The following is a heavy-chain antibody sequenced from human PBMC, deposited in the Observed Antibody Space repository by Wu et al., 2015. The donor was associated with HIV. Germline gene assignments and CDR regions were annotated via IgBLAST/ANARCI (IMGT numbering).Heavy chain of an antibody. J-gene: IGHJ6*02. CDR3: ARGGYSSGHNYYYYGMDV. CDR2: IIPIFGTA. V-gene: IGHV1-69*05. Sequence: QVQLVQSGAEVKKPGSSVKVSCKASGGTFSSYAISWVRQAPGQGLEWMGGIIPIFGTANYAQKFQGRVTITTDESTSTAYMELSSLRSEDTAVYYCARGGYSSGHNYYYYGMDVWGQGDHGHRLL. CDR1: GGTFSSYA. D-gene: IGHD6-19*01.